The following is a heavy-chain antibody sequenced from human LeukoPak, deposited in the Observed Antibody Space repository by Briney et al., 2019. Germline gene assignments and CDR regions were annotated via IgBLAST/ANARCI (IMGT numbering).Heavy chain of an antibody. V-gene: IGHV3-30*18. Sequence: PGRSLRLSCAASGFTFSIYGMHWVRQAPGKGLEWVAVISYDGSNKYYADSVKGRFTISRDNSKNTLYLQMNSLRAEDTAVYYCAKQGPPSAGTLLLGEWGQGTLVTVSS. D-gene: IGHD1-1*01. CDR2: ISYDGSNK. CDR3: AKQGPPSAGTLLLGE. J-gene: IGHJ4*02. CDR1: GFTFSIYG.